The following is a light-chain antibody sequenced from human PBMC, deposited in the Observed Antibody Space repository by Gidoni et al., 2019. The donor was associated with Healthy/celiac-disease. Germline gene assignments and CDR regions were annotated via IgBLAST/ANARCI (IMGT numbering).Light chain of an antibody. J-gene: IGKJ4*01. CDR2: DAS. CDR1: QDISNY. Sequence: DIQMTQSPSSLSASVGDRVTITCQASQDISNYFNWYQQKPGKAPKLLIYDASKLETGVPSRFSGSGSGTDFTFTISSLQPEDIAKYYCQQYDNLLTFGGGTKVEIK. CDR3: QQYDNLLT. V-gene: IGKV1-33*01.